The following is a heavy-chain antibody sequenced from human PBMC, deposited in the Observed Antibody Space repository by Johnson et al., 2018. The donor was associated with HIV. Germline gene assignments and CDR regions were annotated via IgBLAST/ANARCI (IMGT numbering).Heavy chain of an antibody. CDR2: ISSSGSNI. Sequence: QVQLVESGGGLVKPGGSLRLSCAGSGFTFSDHYMSWVRQAPGKGLEWVSYISSSGSNIYYADSVKGRFTISRDNAKNSLYLQMNSLRGEDSAVYYCVRDLGTVVIWSDAFDVWGQGTVVTVSS. V-gene: IGHV3-11*04. CDR1: GFTFSDHY. J-gene: IGHJ3*01. CDR3: VRDLGTVVIWSDAFDV. D-gene: IGHD3-22*01.